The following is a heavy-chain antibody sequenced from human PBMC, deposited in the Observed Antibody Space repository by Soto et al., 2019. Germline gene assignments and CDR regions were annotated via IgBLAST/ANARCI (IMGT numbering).Heavy chain of an antibody. J-gene: IGHJ4*02. Sequence: GGSLRLSCAASGFTFSSYAMSWVRQAPGKGLEWVSAISGSGGSTYYADSVKGRFTISRDNSKNTLYLQMNSLRAEDTAVYYCAKGSGYALRSYYFDYWGQGTLVTVSS. CDR2: ISGSGGST. CDR1: GFTFSSYA. CDR3: AKGSGYALRSYYFDY. V-gene: IGHV3-23*01. D-gene: IGHD3-22*01.